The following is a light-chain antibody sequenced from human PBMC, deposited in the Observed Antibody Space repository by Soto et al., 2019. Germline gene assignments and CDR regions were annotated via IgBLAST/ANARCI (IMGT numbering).Light chain of an antibody. Sequence: DIQMTQSPSSLSASVGDRVTITCRASQSVSTYLNWYFQKSGGAPKLLIHGVSKLENGTPSRFSGSGLATDFTLTINTLQPEDFAVYFCQQTYMVPYTVGQGTKVDSK. CDR3: QQTYMVPYT. CDR2: GVS. CDR1: QSVSTY. J-gene: IGKJ2*01. V-gene: IGKV1-39*01.